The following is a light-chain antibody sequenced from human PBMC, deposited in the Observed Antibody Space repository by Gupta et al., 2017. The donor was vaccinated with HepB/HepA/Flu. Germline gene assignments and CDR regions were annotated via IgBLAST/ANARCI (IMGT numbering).Light chain of an antibody. J-gene: IGKJ3*01. CDR3: RQDYGYVPT. CDR2: RAS. V-gene: IGKV1-5*03. CDR1: QPISTW. Sequence: DIQMTQSPSTLSASVGDRVTITCRASQPISTWMASYQQKPGKAPKLLIYRASTSESAVPSRFSASRSGTAFSLTIISLLPADFATYYFRQDYGYVPTFGDGTTV.